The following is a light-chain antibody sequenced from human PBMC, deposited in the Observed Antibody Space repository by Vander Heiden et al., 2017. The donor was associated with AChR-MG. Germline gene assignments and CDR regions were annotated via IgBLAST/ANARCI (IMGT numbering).Light chain of an antibody. CDR2: AAS. Sequence: DIQMTQSPSSLSASVGDRVTITCRASQSISSYLNWYQQKPGKAPKLLIYAASSLQSGVPSRFSGSGSGTDFTLTISMLQPEDFATYYCQQRDSTPWTFGQGTKVEIK. CDR3: QQRDSTPWT. CDR1: QSISSY. V-gene: IGKV1-39*01. J-gene: IGKJ1*01.